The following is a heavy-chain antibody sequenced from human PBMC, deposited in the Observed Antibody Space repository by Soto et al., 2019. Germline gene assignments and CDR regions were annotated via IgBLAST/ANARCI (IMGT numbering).Heavy chain of an antibody. CDR3: ARGGGNFDQ. J-gene: IGHJ4*02. Sequence: VPLVESGGGLVQPGGSLRLTCAASGFTFRGSWMSWVRQAPGKGLEWVANVKQDGSDRYYVDSVKGRFTISRDNAKNSLYLEMNSLRDEDTAVYYCARGGGNFDQWGQGTLVTVSS. V-gene: IGHV3-7*04. D-gene: IGHD3-16*01. CDR2: VKQDGSDR. CDR1: GFTFRGSW.